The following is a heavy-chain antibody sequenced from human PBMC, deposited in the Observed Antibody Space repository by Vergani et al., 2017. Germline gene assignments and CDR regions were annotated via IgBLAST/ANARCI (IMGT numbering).Heavy chain of an antibody. Sequence: QLQLQQSGPGLVKPSETLFLTCTVSADSISSGSYYWGWIRQPPGKSLEWIGSIYYSGLTYYNPSLKSRVAISVDTSKNQFSLKLNSVTAADTAVYYCGRVADFYGLGSRLLDLWGQGILVTVSS. D-gene: IGHD3-10*01. CDR1: ADSISSGSYY. CDR3: GRVADFYGLGSRLLDL. V-gene: IGHV4-39*07. CDR2: IYYSGLT. J-gene: IGHJ5*02.